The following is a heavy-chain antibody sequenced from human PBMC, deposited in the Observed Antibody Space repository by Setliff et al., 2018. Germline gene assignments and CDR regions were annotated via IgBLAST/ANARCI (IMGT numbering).Heavy chain of an antibody. Sequence: GGSLRLSCAASGFTLSSYAMSWVRQAPGKGLEWVSAISGSGGSTYYADSVKGRFTISRDNAKNSLDLQMDSLRGEDTAVYYCVRDRWKVMVNKGDDAFDLWGQGTMVTVSS. CDR1: GFTLSSYA. CDR2: ISGSGGST. V-gene: IGHV3-23*01. D-gene: IGHD5-18*01. J-gene: IGHJ3*01. CDR3: VRDRWKVMVNKGDDAFDL.